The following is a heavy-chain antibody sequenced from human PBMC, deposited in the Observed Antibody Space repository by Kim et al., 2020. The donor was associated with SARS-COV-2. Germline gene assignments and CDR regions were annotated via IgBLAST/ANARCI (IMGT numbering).Heavy chain of an antibody. CDR2: T. CDR3: ARDHSSGWLDY. V-gene: IGHV4-31*02. J-gene: IGHJ4*02. Sequence: TYYNPSLKSRVTISVDTSKNQFSLKLSSVTAADTAVYYCARDHSSGWLDYWGQGTLVTVSS. D-gene: IGHD6-19*01.